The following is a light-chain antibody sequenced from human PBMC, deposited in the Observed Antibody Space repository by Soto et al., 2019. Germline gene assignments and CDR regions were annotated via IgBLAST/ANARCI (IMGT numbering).Light chain of an antibody. CDR2: EAS. CDR1: QNIRTY. J-gene: IGKJ1*01. Sequence: DIQMTQSPSSLSASVGDRVTITCRASQNIRTYVNWYQQKPGRAPKLLIFEASRLQSGVPSRFSGSGSGTDFTLTITSLQPEDFATYYCQQTYITLWTSGQGTKVDIK. CDR3: QQTYITLWT. V-gene: IGKV1-39*01.